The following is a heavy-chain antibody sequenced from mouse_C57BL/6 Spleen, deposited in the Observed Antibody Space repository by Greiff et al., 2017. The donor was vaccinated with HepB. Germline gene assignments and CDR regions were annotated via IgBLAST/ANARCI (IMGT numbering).Heavy chain of an antibody. J-gene: IGHJ3*01. D-gene: IGHD2-1*01. V-gene: IGHV1-64*01. CDR2: IHPNSGST. Sequence: VQLQQPGAELVKPGASVKLSCKASGYTFTSYWMHWVKQRPGQGLEWIGMIHPNSGSTNYNEKFKSKATLTVDKSSSTAYMQLSSLTSEDSAVYYCASEGGSTRAWFAYWGQGTLVTVSA. CDR3: ASEGGSTRAWFAY. CDR1: GYTFTSYW.